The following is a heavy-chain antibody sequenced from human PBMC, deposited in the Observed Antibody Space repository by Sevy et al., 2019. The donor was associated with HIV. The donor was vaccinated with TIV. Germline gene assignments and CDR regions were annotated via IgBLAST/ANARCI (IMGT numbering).Heavy chain of an antibody. D-gene: IGHD3-22*01. Sequence: ASVKVSCKVSGYTLSELSMHWVRQPPGKGLEWMGRFGPDDGETIYAQRFQGRVTMTEDTSADTAYMELSSLRSEDTAMYYWATAREYYSDNSGYLDYWGQGTPVTVSS. J-gene: IGHJ4*02. CDR1: GYTLSELS. CDR3: ATAREYYSDNSGYLDY. V-gene: IGHV1-24*01. CDR2: FGPDDGET.